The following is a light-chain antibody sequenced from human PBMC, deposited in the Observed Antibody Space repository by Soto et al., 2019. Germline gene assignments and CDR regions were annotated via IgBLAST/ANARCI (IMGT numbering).Light chain of an antibody. CDR3: CSYAGGFYV. V-gene: IGLV2-8*01. Sequence: QSVLTQPPSASGSPGQSVTISCTGTSSDVGNYNFVSWLQQHPGKAPKLMIYEVNKRPSGVPARFSGSKSGNTASLTVSGLQAEDEADYYCCSYAGGFYVFGSGTKVTVL. CDR2: EVN. CDR1: SSDVGNYNF. J-gene: IGLJ1*01.